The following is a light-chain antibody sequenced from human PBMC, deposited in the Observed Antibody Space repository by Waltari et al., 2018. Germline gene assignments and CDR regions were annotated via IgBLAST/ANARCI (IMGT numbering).Light chain of an antibody. CDR3: AAWDDSLNGV. V-gene: IGLV1-44*01. CDR2: NND. Sequence: QSVLSHPPSASGTRGHRVTISCSGCYSNIGHTSVNGNQQVPGTCPKLLIYNNDRRPSGVPDRFSGSKSGTSASLAISGLQSGDEADYYCAAWDDSLNGVFGGGTKLTVL. CDR1: YSNIGHTS. J-gene: IGLJ3*02.